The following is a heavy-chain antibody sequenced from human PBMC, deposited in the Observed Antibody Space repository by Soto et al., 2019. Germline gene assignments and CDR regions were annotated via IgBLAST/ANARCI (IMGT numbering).Heavy chain of an antibody. Sequence: SETLSLTCSVSGVSITNYYWTWIRHSPGKGLEWIGYVYHTGNTYYNPSLRSRVTISLDTSKKQVSLRLRSVTAADTAVYYCAREQYNWKLWGQGTLVTVSS. CDR1: GVSITNYY. CDR3: AREQYNWKL. D-gene: IGHD1-20*01. J-gene: IGHJ4*02. V-gene: IGHV4-59*01. CDR2: VYHTGNT.